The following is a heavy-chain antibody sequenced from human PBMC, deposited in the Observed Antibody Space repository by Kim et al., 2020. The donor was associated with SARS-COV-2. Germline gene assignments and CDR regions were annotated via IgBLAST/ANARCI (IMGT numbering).Heavy chain of an antibody. CDR1: GFTFSDYH. Sequence: GGSLRLSCAASGFTFSDYHMSWIRQTPGKGLEWISYIGSRSRAIFYADSVKGRFTISRDDDKNLLFLQMSSLRADDTAVYYCARDENNAGYHSGPALWGQGTLVTVSS. D-gene: IGHD3-9*01. V-gene: IGHV3-11*01. J-gene: IGHJ4*02. CDR2: IGSRSRAI. CDR3: ARDENNAGYHSGPAL.